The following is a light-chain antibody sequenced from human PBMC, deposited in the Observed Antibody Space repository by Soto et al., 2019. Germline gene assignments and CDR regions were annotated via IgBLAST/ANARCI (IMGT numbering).Light chain of an antibody. V-gene: IGKV3-15*01. Sequence: EIVMTQSPATLSVSPGERATLSCRASQSVSSNLAWYQQKPGQAPRLLIYGASTRATGIPARFSGSGSGTEFTLTISSLQSEDFAVYYGQQYNNWPGWTFGQGTMVEIK. CDR3: QQYNNWPGWT. CDR2: GAS. CDR1: QSVSSN. J-gene: IGKJ1*01.